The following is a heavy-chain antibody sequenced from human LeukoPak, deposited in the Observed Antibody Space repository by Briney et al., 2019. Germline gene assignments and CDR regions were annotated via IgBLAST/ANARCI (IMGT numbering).Heavy chain of an antibody. J-gene: IGHJ4*02. V-gene: IGHV3-30-3*01. CDR2: ISYDGSDK. CDR1: GFTFSSYA. Sequence: GGSLRLSCAASGFTFSSYAMHWVRQAPGKGLEWVAVISYDGSDKYYADSVKGRFTISRDNSKNTLYLQMNSLRPEDTAVYYCARDWGRRYSSGWYGDFDCWGQGTLVTVSS. D-gene: IGHD6-19*01. CDR3: ARDWGRRYSSGWYGDFDC.